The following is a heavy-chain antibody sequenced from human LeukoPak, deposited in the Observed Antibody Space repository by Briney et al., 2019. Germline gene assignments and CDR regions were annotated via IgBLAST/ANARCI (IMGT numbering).Heavy chain of an antibody. V-gene: IGHV3-30-3*01. D-gene: IGHD2-15*01. J-gene: IGHJ4*02. CDR1: GFTFSSYA. CDR3: ASLDREFGSVVAATPFDY. CDR2: ISYDGSNK. Sequence: GGSLRLSCAASGFTFSSYAMHWVRQAPGKGLEWVAVISYDGSNKYYADSVKGRFTISRDNSKNTLYLQMNSLRAEDTAVYYCASLDREFGSVVAATPFDYWGQGTLVTVSS.